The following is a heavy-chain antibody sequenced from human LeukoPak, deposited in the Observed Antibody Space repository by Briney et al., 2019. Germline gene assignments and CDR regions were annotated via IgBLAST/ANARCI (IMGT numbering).Heavy chain of an antibody. J-gene: IGHJ4*02. CDR1: GFTFSSYS. CDR3: ARDSNRRQAAAGPTDY. V-gene: IGHV3-48*04. CDR2: ISSSSSTI. Sequence: GGSLRLSCAASGFTFSSYSMNWVRQAPGKELEWVSYISSSSSTIYYADSVKGRFTISRDNAKNSLYLQMNSLRAEDTAVYYCARDSNRRQAAAGPTDYWGQGTLVTVSS. D-gene: IGHD6-13*01.